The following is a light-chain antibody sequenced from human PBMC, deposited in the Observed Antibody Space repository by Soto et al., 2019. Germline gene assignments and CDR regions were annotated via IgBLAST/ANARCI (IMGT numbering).Light chain of an antibody. V-gene: IGKV1-39*01. CDR1: QSISTY. CDR2: TAS. CDR3: QQTYSTPVT. Sequence: DIQMTQSPSSLSASVGDRVTITCRASQSISTYLSWSQQKPGKAPNLLIYTASNLQSGVTSRFSSSGSRTDFTLTISSLQPEDFATYYCQQTYSTPVTFGQGTKVEIK. J-gene: IGKJ1*01.